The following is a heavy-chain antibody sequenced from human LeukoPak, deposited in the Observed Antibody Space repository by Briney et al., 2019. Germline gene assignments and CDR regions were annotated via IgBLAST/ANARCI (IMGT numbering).Heavy chain of an antibody. CDR2: IIPIFGTA. Sequence: SVKVSCKASGGTFSSYAISWVRQAPGQGLEWMGRIIPIFGTANYAQKFQGRVTITADESTSTAYMELSSLRSEDTAVYYCARGSRGYSYGGSWFDPWGQGTLVTVSS. CDR3: ARGSRGYSYGGSWFDP. J-gene: IGHJ5*02. CDR1: GGTFSSYA. D-gene: IGHD5-18*01. V-gene: IGHV1-69*13.